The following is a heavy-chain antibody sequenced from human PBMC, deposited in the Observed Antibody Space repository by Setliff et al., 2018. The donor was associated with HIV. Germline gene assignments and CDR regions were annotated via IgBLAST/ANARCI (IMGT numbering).Heavy chain of an antibody. CDR2: IHHSGNT. CDR3: ARHDITLVRGLV. J-gene: IGHJ6*02. Sequence: PSETLSLTCTVSGDSISSGYYWGWIRQPPGRGLEWIGAIHHSGNTYYNPSLKSRVTISVDTSKNLFSLKVNSVTAADTAVYYCARHDITLVRGLVWGQGTTVTVSS. V-gene: IGHV4-38-2*02. D-gene: IGHD3-10*01. CDR1: GDSISSGYY.